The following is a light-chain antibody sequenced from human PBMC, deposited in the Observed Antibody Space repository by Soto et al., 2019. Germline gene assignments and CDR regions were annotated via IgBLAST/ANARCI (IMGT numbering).Light chain of an antibody. J-gene: IGKJ5*01. CDR3: QQRSAWPTT. V-gene: IGKV3-11*01. Sequence: ILLSQSPATLSLSPGERATLSCSASQSVSSYLAWYQQIPGQPPRLLISAATTRATGIPARFSGSGSGTEFTLTISSLEPEDFAVYYCQQRSAWPTTFGQGTRVEIK. CDR1: QSVSSY. CDR2: AAT.